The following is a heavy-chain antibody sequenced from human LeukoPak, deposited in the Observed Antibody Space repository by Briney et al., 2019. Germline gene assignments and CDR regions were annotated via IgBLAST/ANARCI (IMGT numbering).Heavy chain of an antibody. Sequence: PSGTLSLTCAASGAPISSNNWWWSWVRQPPGKGLEWIGEIYHSGSTNYNPSLKSRVTMSVDKSKNQFSLKLSSVTAADTAVYYCASAEPRGIIWYPYWGQGTLVTVSS. D-gene: IGHD6-13*01. CDR1: GAPISSNNW. V-gene: IGHV4-4*02. J-gene: IGHJ4*02. CDR2: IYHSGST. CDR3: ASAEPRGIIWYPY.